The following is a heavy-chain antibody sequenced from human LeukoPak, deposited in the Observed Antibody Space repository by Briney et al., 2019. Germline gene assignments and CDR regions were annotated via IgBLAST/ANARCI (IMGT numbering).Heavy chain of an antibody. CDR1: GFTFSSYA. J-gene: IGHJ4*02. V-gene: IGHV3-23*01. CDR3: AKDPLGGARFDY. CDR2: ISGSGGST. D-gene: IGHD1-26*01. Sequence: GGSLRLSCAASGFTFSSYAMSWVRQAPGKGLEWVSAISGSGGSTYYADSVKGRFTISRDNSKNTLYLQMNSLRVEETAVYYCAKDPLGGARFDYWGQGTLVTVSS.